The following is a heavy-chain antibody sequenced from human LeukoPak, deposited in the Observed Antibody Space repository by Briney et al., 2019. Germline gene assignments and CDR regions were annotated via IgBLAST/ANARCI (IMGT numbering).Heavy chain of an antibody. CDR3: AKDLWERQLVQNGMDV. V-gene: IGHV3-30*18. D-gene: IGHD6-13*01. CDR1: GFTFSSYG. J-gene: IGHJ6*04. Sequence: PGGSLRLSCAASGFTFSSYGMHWVRQAPGKGLEWVAVISYDGSNKYYADSVKGRFTISRDNSKNTLYLQMNSLRAEDTAVYYCAKDLWERQLVQNGMDVWGKGTTVTVSS. CDR2: ISYDGSNK.